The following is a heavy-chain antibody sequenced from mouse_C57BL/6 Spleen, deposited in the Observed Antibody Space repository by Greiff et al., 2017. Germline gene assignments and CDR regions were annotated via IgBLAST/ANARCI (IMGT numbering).Heavy chain of an antibody. J-gene: IGHJ3*01. Sequence: VQLKQSGPELVKPGASVKIPCKASGYTFTDYNMDWVKQSHGKSLEWIGDINPNNGGTIYNQKFKGKATLTVDQSSSTATMEVRSLTSDDTAVYYCASFLFAYWGQGTLVTVSA. CDR2: INPNNGGT. CDR3: ASFLFAY. CDR1: GYTFTDYN. V-gene: IGHV1-18*01.